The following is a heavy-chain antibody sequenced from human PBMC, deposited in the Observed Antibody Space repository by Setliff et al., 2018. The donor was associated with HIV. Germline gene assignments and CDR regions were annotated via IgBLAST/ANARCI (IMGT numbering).Heavy chain of an antibody. Sequence: SETLSLTCTVSGYSISSGYYWGWIRQPPGKGLEWIGSIYHSGSTNYNPSLKSRVTISVDTSKNQFSLTLRSVTAADTAVYYCARGWVRGPIISPGTYFSYGLDVWGQGTPVTVS. J-gene: IGHJ6*02. CDR2: IYHSGST. D-gene: IGHD3-10*01. CDR1: GYSISSGYY. CDR3: ARGWVRGPIISPGTYFSYGLDV. V-gene: IGHV4-38-2*02.